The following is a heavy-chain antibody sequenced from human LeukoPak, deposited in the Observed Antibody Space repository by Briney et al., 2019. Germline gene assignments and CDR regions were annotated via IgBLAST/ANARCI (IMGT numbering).Heavy chain of an antibody. J-gene: IGHJ4*02. CDR3: AKEIDSSWQD. CDR2: INSDGSWT. V-gene: IGHV3-74*01. D-gene: IGHD6-13*01. CDR1: GNYW. Sequence: GGSLRLSCAASGNYWMHWVRQAPGKGLVWVSHINSDGSWTSYADSVKGRFTISKDNAKNTVYLQMNSLRAEDTAVYYCAKEIDSSWQDWGQGTLVTVSS.